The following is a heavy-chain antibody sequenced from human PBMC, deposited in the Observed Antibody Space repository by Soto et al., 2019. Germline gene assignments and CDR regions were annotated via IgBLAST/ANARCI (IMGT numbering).Heavy chain of an antibody. Sequence: ASVKVSCKASGYTFTSYYMHWVRQAPGQGLEWMGIINPSGGSTSYAQKFQGRVTMTRDTSTSTVYMELSSLRSEDTAVYYCARAPPYYDSSGYLGTTIDYWGQGTLVTVSS. CDR1: GYTFTSYY. D-gene: IGHD3-22*01. CDR2: INPSGGST. V-gene: IGHV1-46*01. CDR3: ARAPPYYDSSGYLGTTIDY. J-gene: IGHJ4*02.